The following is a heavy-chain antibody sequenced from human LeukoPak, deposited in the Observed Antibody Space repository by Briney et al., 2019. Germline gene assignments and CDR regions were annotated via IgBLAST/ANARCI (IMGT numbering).Heavy chain of an antibody. V-gene: IGHV1-2*02. J-gene: IGHJ4*02. CDR3: AATSGIHLWLPRDY. Sequence: ASVKVSCKASGYTFTGYFVHWVRQAPGQGLEWMGWINPNSGGTNYAQKFQGRVTMTRDTSISTAYMDLSRLRSDDTAAYYCAATSGIHLWLPRDYWGQGTLVTVSS. CDR2: INPNSGGT. D-gene: IGHD5-18*01. CDR1: GYTFTGYF.